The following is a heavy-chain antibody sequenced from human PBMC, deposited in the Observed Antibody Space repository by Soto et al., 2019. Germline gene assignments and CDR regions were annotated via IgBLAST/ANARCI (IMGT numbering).Heavy chain of an antibody. CDR3: TLSSSPQGYYYYYYGMDV. CDR2: IKSKTDGGTT. V-gene: IGHV3-15*07. D-gene: IGHD6-13*01. J-gene: IGHJ6*02. CDR1: GFTFSNAW. Sequence: GGSRRLSFAAPGFTFSNAWVKWVPQAPGEGLEWVGRIKSKTDGGTTDYAAPVKGRFTISRDDSKNTLYLQMNSLKTEDTAVHYCTLSSSPQGYYYYYYGMDVWGQGTTVTVSS.